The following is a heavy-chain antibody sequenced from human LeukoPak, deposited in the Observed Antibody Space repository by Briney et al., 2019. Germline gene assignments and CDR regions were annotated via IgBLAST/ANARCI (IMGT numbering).Heavy chain of an antibody. Sequence: GGSLRLSCAASGFTFDDYAMHWVRQAPGKGLEWVSSISWNSGSIGYADPVKGRFTISRDNAKNSLYLQMNSLRAEDTALYYCAKDATTGTAISHWGQGTLVTVSS. CDR1: GFTFDDYA. CDR3: AKDATTGTAISH. D-gene: IGHD1-1*01. CDR2: ISWNSGSI. J-gene: IGHJ4*02. V-gene: IGHV3-9*01.